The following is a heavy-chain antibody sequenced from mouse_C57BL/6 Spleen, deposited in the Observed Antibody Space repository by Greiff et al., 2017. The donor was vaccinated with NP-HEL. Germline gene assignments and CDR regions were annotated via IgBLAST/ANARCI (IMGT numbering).Heavy chain of an antibody. CDR3: ARNDYDVYFDY. V-gene: IGHV1-26*01. Sequence: EVQLQQSGPELVKPGASVKISCKASGYTFTDYYMNWVKQSHGKSLEWIGDINPNNGGTSYNQKFKGKATLTVDKSSSTAYMELRSLTSEDSAVYYCARNDYDVYFDYWGQGTTLTVSS. CDR1: GYTFTDYY. D-gene: IGHD2-4*01. CDR2: INPNNGGT. J-gene: IGHJ2*01.